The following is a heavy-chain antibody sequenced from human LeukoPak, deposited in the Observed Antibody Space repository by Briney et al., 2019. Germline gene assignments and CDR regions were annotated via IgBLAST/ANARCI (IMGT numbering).Heavy chain of an antibody. V-gene: IGHV4-59*01. J-gene: IGHJ4*02. CDR1: GGSISSYY. CDR2: IYYSGST. Sequence: PSETLSLTCTVSGGSISSYYWSWIRQPPGKGPEWIGYIYYSGSTNYNPSLKSRVTISVDTSKNQFSLKLSSVTAADTAVYYCARYDPFDTAMTYWGQGTLVTVSS. D-gene: IGHD5-18*01. CDR3: ARYDPFDTAMTY.